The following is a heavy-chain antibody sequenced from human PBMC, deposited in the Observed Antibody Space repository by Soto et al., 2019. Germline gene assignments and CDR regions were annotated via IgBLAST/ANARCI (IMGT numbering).Heavy chain of an antibody. J-gene: IGHJ4*02. CDR3: AKEGSGYGPDDY. V-gene: IGHV3-23*01. CDR1: GFTFNNYA. CDR2: ISGSGGST. Sequence: EVQLLESGGGLVQPGGSLRLSCAASGFTFNNYAMNWVRQAPGKGLEWVSAISGSGGSTYYADSVKGRFTISRDNSKNTVYLQMNSLRAEDTAVYYCAKEGSGYGPDDYWGQGTLFTVSS. D-gene: IGHD5-12*01.